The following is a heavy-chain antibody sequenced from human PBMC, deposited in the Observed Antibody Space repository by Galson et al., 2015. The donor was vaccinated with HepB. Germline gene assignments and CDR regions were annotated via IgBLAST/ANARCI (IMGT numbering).Heavy chain of an antibody. CDR1: AGTFSSYT. CDR3: ARTLPGSYQHFDY. V-gene: IGHV1-69*02. D-gene: IGHD1-26*01. J-gene: IGHJ4*02. Sequence: SVKVSCKASAGTFSSYTISWVRQAPGQGLEWMGRIIPILCIANSAQNFQGRVTITADKSTSTAYMALSSLRAEDTAVYYCARTLPGSYQHFDYWGQGTLVTVSS. CDR2: IIPILCIA.